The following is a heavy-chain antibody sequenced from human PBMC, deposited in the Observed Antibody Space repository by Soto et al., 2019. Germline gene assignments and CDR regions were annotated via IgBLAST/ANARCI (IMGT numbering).Heavy chain of an antibody. Sequence: QVQLVQSGAEVKKPGSSVKVSCKASGGTFSSYAISWVRQAPGQGLEWMGGIIPIFGTATYAQKFQGRVTITADESTSTADMELNSLRSEDTAVYYCARDGADAPLWGQGTLVTVSS. J-gene: IGHJ4*02. V-gene: IGHV1-69*01. CDR2: IIPIFGTA. CDR1: GGTFSSYA. D-gene: IGHD2-2*01. CDR3: ARDGADAPL.